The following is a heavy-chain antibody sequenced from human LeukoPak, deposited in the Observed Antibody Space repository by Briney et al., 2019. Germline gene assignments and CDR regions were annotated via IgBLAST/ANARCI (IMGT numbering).Heavy chain of an antibody. CDR1: GFTVSSNY. V-gene: IGHV3-53*01. Sequence: GGSLRLSCAAYGFTVSSNYMSWVRQAPGMGLEWVSIIYSDGTTYYVDSVKGRFTISRDNSKNTLYLQMNSLRAEDTAVYYCAKASLRYFEWLFDYFDYWGPGTLVTVSS. J-gene: IGHJ4*02. CDR3: AKASLRYFEWLFDYFDY. D-gene: IGHD3-9*01. CDR2: IYSDGTT.